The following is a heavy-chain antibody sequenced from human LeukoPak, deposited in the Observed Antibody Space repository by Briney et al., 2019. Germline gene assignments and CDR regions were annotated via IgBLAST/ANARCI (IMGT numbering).Heavy chain of an antibody. Sequence: PSETLSLTCTVSGGSISSYYWSWIRQPPGKGLEWIGYIYYSGSTYYNPSLKSRVTISVDTSKNQFSLKLSSVTAADTAVYYCASYSSGWYDAFDIWGQGTMVTVSS. CDR3: ASYSSGWYDAFDI. V-gene: IGHV4-59*08. CDR1: GGSISSYY. D-gene: IGHD6-19*01. J-gene: IGHJ3*02. CDR2: IYYSGST.